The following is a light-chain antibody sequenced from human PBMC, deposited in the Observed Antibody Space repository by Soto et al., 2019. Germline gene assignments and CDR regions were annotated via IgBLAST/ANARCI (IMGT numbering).Light chain of an antibody. V-gene: IGLV2-14*03. CDR3: SSYTTSNTRQIV. CDR2: DVS. CDR1: SSDVGSYNY. J-gene: IGLJ1*01. Sequence: QSVLTQPASVSGSPGQSITISCTGTSSDVGSYNYASWYQHHPGKAPKLMIFDVSNRPSGVSNRFSGSKSGNTASLTISGLQPEDEADYYCSSYTTSNTRQIVFGTGTKVTVL.